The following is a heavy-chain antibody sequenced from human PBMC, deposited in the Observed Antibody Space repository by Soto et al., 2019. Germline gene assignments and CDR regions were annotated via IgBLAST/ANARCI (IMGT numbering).Heavy chain of an antibody. V-gene: IGHV4-31*01. J-gene: IGHJ4*02. CDR2: NYYSGST. Sequence: QVQLQDSGPGLVKPSQTLSLTCTVSGGSISSGGYYWSWIRQHPGKGLEWIGNNYYSGSTYYNPSLKXXGXRLXDTSKNQFSLKLSSVTAADTAVYYCARDAAVAGIYWGQGTLVTVSS. D-gene: IGHD6-19*01. CDR3: ARDAAVAGIY. CDR1: GGSISSGGYY.